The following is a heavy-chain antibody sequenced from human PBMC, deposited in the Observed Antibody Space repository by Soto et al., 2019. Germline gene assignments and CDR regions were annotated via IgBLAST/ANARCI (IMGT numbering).Heavy chain of an antibody. V-gene: IGHV4-34*01. J-gene: IGHJ5*02. D-gene: IGHD6-13*01. CDR1: GGSFSGYY. CDR2: INHSGSS. CDR3: ARFEQPGWWFDP. Sequence: QVQLQQWGAGLLKPSETLSLTCAVYGGSFSGYYWSWIRQPPGKGLEWIGEINHSGSSNYNSSLKSRVTISVDTSKNQFSLKLSSVTAADTAVYYCARFEQPGWWFDPWGQGTLVSVSS.